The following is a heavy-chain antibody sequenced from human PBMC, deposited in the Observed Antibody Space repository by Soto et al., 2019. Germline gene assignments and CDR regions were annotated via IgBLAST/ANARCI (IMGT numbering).Heavy chain of an antibody. Sequence: PGGSLRLSCAASGFTFSSYAMHWVRQAPGKGLEWVAVISYDGSNKYYADSVKGRFTISRDNSKNTLYLQMNSLRAEDTAVYYCARDSGPQDIVVVPAAIKDPYYYYGMDVWGQGTTVTVSS. CDR1: GFTFSSYA. D-gene: IGHD2-2*02. J-gene: IGHJ6*02. CDR3: ARDSGPQDIVVVPAAIKDPYYYYGMDV. V-gene: IGHV3-30-3*01. CDR2: ISYDGSNK.